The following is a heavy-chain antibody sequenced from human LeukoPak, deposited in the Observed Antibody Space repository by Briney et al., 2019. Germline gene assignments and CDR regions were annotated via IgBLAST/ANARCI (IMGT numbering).Heavy chain of an antibody. D-gene: IGHD2-2*01. V-gene: IGHV4-4*02. CDR2: IYHSGST. CDR3: ASFVPDYYYYYMDV. J-gene: IGHJ6*03. CDR1: GGSITSSNW. Sequence: SETLSLTCAVSGGSITSSNWWSWVRQPPGKGLEWIGEIYHSGSTNYNSSLKSRVTISVDKSKNQFSLKLSTVTAADTAVYYCASFVPDYYYYYMDVWGKGTTATVSS.